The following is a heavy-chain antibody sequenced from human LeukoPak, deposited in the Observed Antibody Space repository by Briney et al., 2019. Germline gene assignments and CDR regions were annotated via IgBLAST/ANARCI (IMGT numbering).Heavy chain of an antibody. J-gene: IGHJ5*02. CDR1: GGSISSYY. V-gene: IGHV4-59*08. CDR3: ARLGCSSTSCYERSSWFDP. CDR2: SYCSGST. D-gene: IGHD2-2*01. Sequence: SETLSLTCTVSGGSISSYYWSWIRQPPGKGLEWIGYSYCSGSTNYNPSLKSRVTISVDTSKNQFSLKLSSVTAADTAVYYCARLGCSSTSCYERSSWFDPWGQGTLVTVSS.